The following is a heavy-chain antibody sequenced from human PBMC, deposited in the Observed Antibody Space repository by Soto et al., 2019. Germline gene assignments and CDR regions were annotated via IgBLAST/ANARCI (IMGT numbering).Heavy chain of an antibody. CDR2: ISGSGGST. CDR3: AKDRARSPHDY. Sequence: EVQLLESGGGLVQPGGSLRLSCAASGFTFTSYAMSWVRQAPGKGLEWVSAISGSGGSTYYADSVKGRFTISRDNSKNSMYLQMNSLRAEDTAVYYCAKDRARSPHDYWGQGTLVTVSS. CDR1: GFTFTSYA. D-gene: IGHD6-19*01. J-gene: IGHJ4*02. V-gene: IGHV3-23*01.